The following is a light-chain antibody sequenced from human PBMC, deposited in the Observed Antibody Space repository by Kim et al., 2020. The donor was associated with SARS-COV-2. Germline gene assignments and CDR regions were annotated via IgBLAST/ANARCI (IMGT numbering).Light chain of an antibody. CDR3: QQYNDFPLT. Sequence: DIQMTQSPSTLSAFVGDRVTITCRANQTISRWLAWYQQRPGKALKLLIYTASTFESGVPSRFSGSGSGTEFTLTISSLQPDDFATYYCQQYNDFPLTFGGGTKVDIK. J-gene: IGKJ4*01. CDR2: TAS. V-gene: IGKV1-5*03. CDR1: QTISRW.